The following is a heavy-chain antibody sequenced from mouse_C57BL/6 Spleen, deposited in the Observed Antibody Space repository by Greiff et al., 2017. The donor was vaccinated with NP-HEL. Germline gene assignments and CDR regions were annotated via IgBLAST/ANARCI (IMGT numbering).Heavy chain of an antibody. CDR2: IHPNSGST. D-gene: IGHD1-1*01. J-gene: IGHJ4*01. CDR1: GYTFTSYW. Sequence: QVQLQQSGAELVKPGASVKLSCKASGYTFTSYWMHWVKQRPGQGLEWIGMIHPNSGSTNYNEKFKSKATLTVDKSSSTAYMQLSSLTSEDSAVYYCAREGLITTVVAPYYAMDYWGQGTSVTVSS. CDR3: AREGLITTVVAPYYAMDY. V-gene: IGHV1-64*01.